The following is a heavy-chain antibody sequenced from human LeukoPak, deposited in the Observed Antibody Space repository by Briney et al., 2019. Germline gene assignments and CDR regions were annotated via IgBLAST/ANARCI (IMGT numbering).Heavy chain of an antibody. D-gene: IGHD3-3*01. CDR2: ISSDEINE. J-gene: IGHJ1*01. CDR3: AKPENYDFWSGYSPPQH. Sequence: GGSLRLSCAASGFSFRSYGMHWVRQAPGKGLEWVAVISSDEINEYYADSVKGRFTISRDNSKNTLYLQMNSLRAEDTAVYYCAKPENYDFWSGYSPPQHWGQGTLVTVSS. V-gene: IGHV3-30*18. CDR1: GFSFRSYG.